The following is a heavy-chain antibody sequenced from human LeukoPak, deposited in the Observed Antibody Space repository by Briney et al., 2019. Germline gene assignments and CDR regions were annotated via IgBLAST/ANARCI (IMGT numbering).Heavy chain of an antibody. Sequence: SETLSLTCTVSGDSISTYYWSWIRQPPGKGLEWIGYIYYSETTNYNPSLKSRVTISVDTSKNESSLKLSSVTAAATAVYYCARGPEDYFDYWGQGTLVTVSS. CDR3: ARGPEDYFDY. J-gene: IGHJ4*02. CDR2: IYYSETT. V-gene: IGHV4-59*08. CDR1: GDSISTYY.